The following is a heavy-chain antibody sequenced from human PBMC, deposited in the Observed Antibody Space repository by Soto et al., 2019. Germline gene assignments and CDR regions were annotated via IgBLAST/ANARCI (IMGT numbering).Heavy chain of an antibody. CDR1: GGSFSGYY. CDR2: INHSGST. Sequence: SETLSLTCAVYGGSFSGYYWSWIRQPPGKGLEWIGEINHSGSTNYNPSLKSRVTISVDTSKNQFSLKLSSVTAADTAVYYCASLRRRELNYYYYYGMDVWGQGTTVTVSS. D-gene: IGHD1-7*01. V-gene: IGHV4-34*01. J-gene: IGHJ6*02. CDR3: ASLRRRELNYYYYYGMDV.